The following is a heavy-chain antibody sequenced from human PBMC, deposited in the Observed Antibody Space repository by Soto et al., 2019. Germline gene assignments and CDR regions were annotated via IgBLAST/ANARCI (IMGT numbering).Heavy chain of an antibody. CDR1: GYTFTSYD. V-gene: IGHV1-8*01. CDR2: MNPNSGNT. D-gene: IGHD2-2*01. J-gene: IGHJ6*03. Sequence: ASVKVSCKASGYTFTSYDINWVRQATGQGLEWMGWMNPNSGNTGSAQKFQGRVTMTRNTSINTAYMEVSSLRSEDTALYYCLLVYCSSTSCSDYYYYMDVWGKGTPVTVSS. CDR3: LLVYCSSTSCSDYYYYMDV.